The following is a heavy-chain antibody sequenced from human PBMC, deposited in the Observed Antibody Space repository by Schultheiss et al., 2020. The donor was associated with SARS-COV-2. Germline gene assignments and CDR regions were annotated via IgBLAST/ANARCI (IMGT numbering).Heavy chain of an antibody. V-gene: IGHV1-2*04. D-gene: IGHD2-2*01. CDR3: ARRGDRCSSTSCFMGYFDY. CDR2: INPNSGGT. J-gene: IGHJ4*02. Sequence: ASVKVSCKASGYTFTGYYMHWVRQAPGQGLEWMGWINPNSGGTNYAQKFQGWVTMTRDTSISTAYMELSSVTAADTAVYYCARRGDRCSSTSCFMGYFDYWGQGTLVTVSS. CDR1: GYTFTGYY.